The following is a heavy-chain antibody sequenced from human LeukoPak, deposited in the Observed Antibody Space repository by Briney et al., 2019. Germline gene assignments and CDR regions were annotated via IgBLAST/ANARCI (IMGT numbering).Heavy chain of an antibody. D-gene: IGHD3-10*02. J-gene: IGHJ6*04. CDR3: AELGITMIGGV. CDR1: GFTFDDYG. CDR2: ITWNGGST. Sequence: GGSLRLSCAASGFTFDDYGMSWVRLAPGKGLEWVSGITWNGGSTGHADSVKGRFTVSRDNAKNSLYLQMNSLRAEDTAVYYCAELGITMIGGVWGKGTTVTISS. V-gene: IGHV3-20*04.